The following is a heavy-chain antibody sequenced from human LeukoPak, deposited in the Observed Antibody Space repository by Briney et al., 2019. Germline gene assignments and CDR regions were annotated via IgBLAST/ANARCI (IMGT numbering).Heavy chain of an antibody. D-gene: IGHD5-18*01. V-gene: IGHV1-8*01. CDR1: GYTFTSYD. CDR3: ARTSGYSYGYYFDY. Sequence: GASVKASCKASGYTFTSYDINWVRQATGQGLEWMGWMNPNSSNTGYAQKFQGRVTMTRNTSISTAYMELSSLRSEDTAVYYCARTSGYSYGYYFDYWGQGTLVTVSS. J-gene: IGHJ4*02. CDR2: MNPNSSNT.